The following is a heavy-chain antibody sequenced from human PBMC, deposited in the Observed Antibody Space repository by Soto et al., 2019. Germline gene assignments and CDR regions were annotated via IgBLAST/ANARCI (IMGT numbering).Heavy chain of an antibody. J-gene: IGHJ6*02. CDR3: AREFTIFGVYYGMDV. Sequence: SGGSLRLSCAASGFTFSSYGMHWVRQAPGKGLEWVAVIWYDGSNKYYADSVKGRFTISRDNSKNTLYLQMNSLRAEDTAVYYCAREFTIFGVYYGMDVWGQGTTVTVSS. CDR1: GFTFSSYG. CDR2: IWYDGSNK. V-gene: IGHV3-33*01. D-gene: IGHD3-3*01.